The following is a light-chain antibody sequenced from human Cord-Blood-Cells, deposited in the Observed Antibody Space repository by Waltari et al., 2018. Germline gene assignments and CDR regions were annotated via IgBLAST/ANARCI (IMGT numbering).Light chain of an antibody. V-gene: IGLV1-40*01. CDR2: GDS. CDR1: SSNIGAGYD. Sequence: QSVLTQPPSVSGAPGQRVTISCTGSSSNIGAGYDVHWYQQLPGTAPKLLIYGDSNRPSGVPDRCSGAKSGTSASLAITWVQAEDEADYYCQSYDSSLSGSVFGGGTKLTVL. CDR3: QSYDSSLSGSV. J-gene: IGLJ3*02.